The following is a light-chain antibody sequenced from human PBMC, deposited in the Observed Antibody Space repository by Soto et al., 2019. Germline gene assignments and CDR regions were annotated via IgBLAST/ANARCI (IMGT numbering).Light chain of an antibody. CDR3: CSYAGSWV. Sequence: QSALTQPASVSGSPGQSITISCTGTISDFVVYNYVSWYQQLPGKAPKLMIYGVSNRPSGVSNRFSGSKSGNTASLTISGLQADDEADYYCCSYAGSWVFGGGTKLTVL. CDR2: GVS. V-gene: IGLV2-14*01. CDR1: ISDFVVYNY. J-gene: IGLJ3*02.